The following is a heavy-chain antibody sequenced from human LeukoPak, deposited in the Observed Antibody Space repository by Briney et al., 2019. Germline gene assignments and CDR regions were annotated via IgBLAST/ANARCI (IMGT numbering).Heavy chain of an antibody. V-gene: IGHV5-51*01. J-gene: IGHJ4*02. CDR2: IYPGDSDT. CDR3: VRYYYDSSGYLIDY. CDR1: GYRFTSYW. D-gene: IGHD3-22*01. Sequence: GESLKISCKGSGYRFTSYWIGWVRQMPVKGLEWVGIIYPGDSDTRYSPSFQGQVTISADKSISTAYLQWSSLKASDTAMYYCVRYYYDSSGYLIDYWGRGTLVTVSS.